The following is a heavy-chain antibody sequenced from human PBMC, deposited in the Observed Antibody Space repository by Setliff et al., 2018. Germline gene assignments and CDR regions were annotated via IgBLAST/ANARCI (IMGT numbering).Heavy chain of an antibody. D-gene: IGHD5-12*01. Sequence: ASVKVSCKASGYIFTEYYMHWVRQAPGQELGWMGRINPNSGGTNYAQKFQGRVTMTRDTSASTAYMELSSLRSEDTAVYYCARDPASSGYDTYYYYYYGRDVWGQGTTVTVSS. CDR1: GYIFTEYY. J-gene: IGHJ6*02. CDR3: ARDPASSGYDTYYYYYYGRDV. V-gene: IGHV1-2*06. CDR2: INPNSGGT.